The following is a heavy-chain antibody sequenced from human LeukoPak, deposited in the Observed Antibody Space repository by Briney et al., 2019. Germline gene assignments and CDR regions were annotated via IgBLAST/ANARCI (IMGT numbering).Heavy chain of an antibody. V-gene: IGHV4-59*01. CDR1: GGSISGFY. D-gene: IGHD2/OR15-2a*01. J-gene: IGHJ4*02. CDR3: ARFSPRLGFDY. CDR2: IYYSGDS. Sequence: SETLSLTCTVSGGSISGFYWSWIRQPPGKGLEWIGYIYYSGDSNYNPSLKSRVTISVDTSKNQFSLKLSSVTAADTAVYYCARFSPRLGFDYWGQGTLVTVSS.